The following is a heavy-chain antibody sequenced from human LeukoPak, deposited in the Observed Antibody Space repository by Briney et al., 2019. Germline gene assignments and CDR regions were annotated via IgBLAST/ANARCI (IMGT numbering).Heavy chain of an antibody. Sequence: NPSETLSLTCTVSGASITSYYWSWFRQPTGKGLEWIGRFSINGNTIYSPSVKSRVTMSVDTSKNQFSLKLSSVTAADTAVYYCARDLTSPHDYGDYGEGYSWGQGTLVTVSS. CDR2: FSINGNT. CDR3: ARDLTSPHDYGDYGEGYS. V-gene: IGHV4-4*07. D-gene: IGHD4-17*01. J-gene: IGHJ4*02. CDR1: GASITSYY.